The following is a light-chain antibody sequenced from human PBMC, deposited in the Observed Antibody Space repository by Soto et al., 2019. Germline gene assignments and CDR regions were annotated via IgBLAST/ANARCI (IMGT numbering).Light chain of an antibody. J-gene: IGLJ2*01. CDR3: SSYAGSMNLI. CDR2: EVS. V-gene: IGLV2-8*01. Sequence: QSALTQPPSASGSPGQSVTISCTGSSSDVGGHNHVSWYQQHPGKAPKLMIYEVSKRPSGVPDRFSGSKSVNTASLTVSGLQAEDEDDYSGSSYAGSMNLIFGGGTKLTVL. CDR1: SSDVGGHNH.